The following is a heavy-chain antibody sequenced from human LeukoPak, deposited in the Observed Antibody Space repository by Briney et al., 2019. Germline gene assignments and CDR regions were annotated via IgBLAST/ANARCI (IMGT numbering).Heavy chain of an antibody. Sequence: SETLSLTCTVSGGSISSRGYYWGWVRQPPGQGLQWIGSFYYTGSTYYNPSLKSRVTIPVDTSKNQFSLRLSSVTAADAAVYYCARHISGADFDYWGQGTLVTVSS. J-gene: IGHJ4*02. D-gene: IGHD1-14*01. CDR1: GGSISSRGYY. V-gene: IGHV4-39*01. CDR2: FYYTGST. CDR3: ARHISGADFDY.